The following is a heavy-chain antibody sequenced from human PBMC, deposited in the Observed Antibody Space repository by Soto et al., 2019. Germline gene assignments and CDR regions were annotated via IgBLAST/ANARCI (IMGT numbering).Heavy chain of an antibody. Sequence: SVKVSCKASGGTFSSYAISWVRQAPGQGLAWMGGIIPIFGTANYAHQFQGRVTITADESTSTAYTELSSLRSEDTAVYYCARLNYYYGSGSYPFLESARNWFDPWGQGTLVTVSS. CDR3: ARLNYYYGSGSYPFLESARNWFDP. J-gene: IGHJ5*02. D-gene: IGHD3-10*01. CDR1: GGTFSSYA. CDR2: IIPIFGTA. V-gene: IGHV1-69*13.